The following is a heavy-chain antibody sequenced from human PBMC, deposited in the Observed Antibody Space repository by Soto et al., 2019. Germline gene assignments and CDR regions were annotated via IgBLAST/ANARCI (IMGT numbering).Heavy chain of an antibody. V-gene: IGHV1-18*01. J-gene: IGHJ4*02. CDR1: GYTFTSYG. CDR3: AIGGTRSSWGY. CDR2: ISAFNGKT. D-gene: IGHD6-6*01. Sequence: QVRLVQSGAEVRKPGATVKVSCKASGYTFTSYGISWVRQAPGQGLEWMGWISAFNGKTNYAQNVQDRVTMTTDTSTTTAYMEVRSLRSDDTAVYYCAIGGTRSSWGYWGQGPLVTVSS.